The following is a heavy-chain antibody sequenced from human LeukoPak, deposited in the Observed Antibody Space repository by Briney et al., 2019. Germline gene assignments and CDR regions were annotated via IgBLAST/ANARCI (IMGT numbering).Heavy chain of an antibody. V-gene: IGHV3-20*04. CDR1: GFNFDDYG. CDR3: ARAGLYNWNYEGTAYFDY. J-gene: IGHJ4*02. Sequence: GGSLRLSCAASGFNFDDYGMSWVRQAPGKGPEWVSGINWNGDKTGYADSVKGRFTISRDNAKNSLYLQMNSLRAEDTALYYCARAGLYNWNYEGTAYFDYWGQGTLVTVSS. CDR2: INWNGDKT. D-gene: IGHD1-7*01.